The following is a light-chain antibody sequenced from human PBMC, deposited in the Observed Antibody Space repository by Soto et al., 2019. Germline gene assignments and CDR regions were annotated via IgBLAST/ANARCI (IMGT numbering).Light chain of an antibody. Sequence: QSVLTQPPSASGTSGQRVTISCSGSSSNIGNNNVNWFQQLPGTAPKLLIYSNNQRPSGVPDRFSGAKSGTSASLAISGLQSEDEADYYCAAWDDSLNGDVFGTGTKVTVL. J-gene: IGLJ1*01. CDR3: AAWDDSLNGDV. CDR2: SNN. V-gene: IGLV1-44*01. CDR1: SSNIGNNN.